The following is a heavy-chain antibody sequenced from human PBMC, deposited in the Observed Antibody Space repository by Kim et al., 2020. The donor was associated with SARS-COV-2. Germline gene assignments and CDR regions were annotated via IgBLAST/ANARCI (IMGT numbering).Heavy chain of an antibody. CDR1: GYSISSGYY. V-gene: IGHV4-38-2*02. CDR2: IYHSGST. J-gene: IGHJ5*02. CDR3: ARDLLVDYGDHSTWFDP. D-gene: IGHD4-17*01. Sequence: SETLSLTCTVSGYSISSGYYWGWIRQPPGKGLEWIGSIYHSGSTYYNPSLKSRVTISVDTSKNQFSLKLSSVTAADTAVYYCARDLLVDYGDHSTWFDPWGQGTLVTVSS.